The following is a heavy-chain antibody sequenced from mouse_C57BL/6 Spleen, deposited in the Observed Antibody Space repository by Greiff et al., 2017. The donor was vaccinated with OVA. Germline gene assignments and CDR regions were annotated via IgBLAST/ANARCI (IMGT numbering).Heavy chain of an antibody. CDR2: IRNKANNHAT. Sequence: EVKLLESGGGLVQPGGSMKLSCAASGFTFSDAWMDWVRQTPEKGLEWVAEIRNKANNHATYYAESVKGRFTISSDDSKSSVYLQMNRLRAEDTGIYYCTRPDYYGSSYWYFDVWGKGTTVTVSS. D-gene: IGHD1-1*01. V-gene: IGHV6-6*01. J-gene: IGHJ1*03. CDR3: TRPDYYGSSYWYFDV. CDR1: GFTFSDAW.